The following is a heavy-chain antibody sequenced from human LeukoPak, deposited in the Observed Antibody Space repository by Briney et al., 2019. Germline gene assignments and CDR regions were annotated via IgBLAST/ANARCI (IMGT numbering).Heavy chain of an antibody. CDR3: ARAPDDIRGYYPLDY. Sequence: SETLSLTCTVSGGSISSYYWSWIRQPPGKGLEWIGYICYSGSTNYNPSLKSRVTISVDTSKNQFSLKLSPVAAADTAVYYCARAPDDIRGYYPLDYWGQGTLVTVSS. D-gene: IGHD3-22*01. CDR1: GGSISSYY. V-gene: IGHV4-59*01. CDR2: ICYSGST. J-gene: IGHJ4*02.